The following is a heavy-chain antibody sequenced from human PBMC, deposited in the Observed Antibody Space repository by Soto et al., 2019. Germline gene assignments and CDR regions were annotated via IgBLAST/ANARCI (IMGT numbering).Heavy chain of an antibody. V-gene: IGHV4-59*01. CDR3: ARGPYGDWFGP. CDR1: GGSISSYY. CDR2: IYYSGST. D-gene: IGHD2-8*01. Sequence: QVQLQESGPGLVKPSETLSLTCTVSGGSISSYYWSWIRQSPGKGQEWIGYIYYSGSTNYNPPLNSRVSISVDTSKNQCSLKLRAVPAADTAVYDCARGPYGDWFGPWGQGTLVTVCS. J-gene: IGHJ5*02.